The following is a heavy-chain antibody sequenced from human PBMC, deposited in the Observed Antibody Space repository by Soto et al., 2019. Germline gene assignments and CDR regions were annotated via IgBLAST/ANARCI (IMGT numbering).Heavy chain of an antibody. D-gene: IGHD5-12*01. CDR2: INPNSGGT. CDR1: GYTFTGYY. CDR3: ARDARSRWLQLGYFDY. J-gene: IGHJ4*02. V-gene: IGHV1-2*02. Sequence: ASVNVSCKSSGYTFTGYYIHWGRQAPGQGLEWMGWINPNSGGTNYAQKFQGRVTMTRDTSISTAYMELSRLRSDDTAVYYCARDARSRWLQLGYFDYWGQGTLVTVSS.